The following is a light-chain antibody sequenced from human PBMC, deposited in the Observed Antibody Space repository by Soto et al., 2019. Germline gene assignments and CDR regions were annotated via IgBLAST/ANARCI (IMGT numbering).Light chain of an antibody. Sequence: EIVMTQSPATLSVSPGERATLSCRASQSVSTNLAWYQQKPGQAPRLLMYGASTRATGIPAMFSGSGSGTEFTLTISSLQSEDFAVYYCQQYHNWPPYTFGQGTKLEIK. CDR3: QQYHNWPPYT. CDR1: QSVSTN. CDR2: GAS. J-gene: IGKJ2*01. V-gene: IGKV3-15*01.